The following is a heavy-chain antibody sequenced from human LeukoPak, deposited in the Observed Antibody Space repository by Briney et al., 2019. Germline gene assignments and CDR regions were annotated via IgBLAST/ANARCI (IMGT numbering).Heavy chain of an antibody. J-gene: IGHJ6*02. D-gene: IGHD3-3*01. CDR1: GYTLTGYY. V-gene: IGHV1-2*02. Sequence: GASVKVSCKASGYTLTGYYMHWVRQAAGQGLEGMGWMNPNSCGTNHAQKLQGRVTMTTDTSTSTAYMELRSLRSDDTAVYYCARNSDDFWSGYSSHNYYYYGMDVWGQGTTVTVSS. CDR3: ARNSDDFWSGYSSHNYYYYGMDV. CDR2: MNPNSCGT.